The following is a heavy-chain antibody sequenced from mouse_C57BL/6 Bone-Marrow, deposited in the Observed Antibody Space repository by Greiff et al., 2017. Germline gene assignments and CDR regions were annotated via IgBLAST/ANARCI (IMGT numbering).Heavy chain of an antibody. V-gene: IGHV2-4*01. J-gene: IGHJ4*01. Sequence: VQLQESGPGLVQPSQSLSITCPVSGFSLTSYGVHWVRQPPGKGLEWLGVIWSGGSTDYNAAFISRLSISKDNSKSQVFFKMNSLQADDTAIYYCAKSTTVVAGDAMDYWGQGTSVTVAS. CDR1: GFSLTSYG. CDR2: IWSGGST. CDR3: AKSTTVVAGDAMDY. D-gene: IGHD1-1*01.